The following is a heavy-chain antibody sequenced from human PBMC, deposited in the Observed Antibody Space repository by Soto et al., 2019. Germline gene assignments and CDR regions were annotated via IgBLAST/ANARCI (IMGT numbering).Heavy chain of an antibody. V-gene: IGHV1-46*01. Sequence: ASVKVSFKASGYTFSTYYMHWVRQAPGQGYEWMGIINPSGGSTTYAQKFQGRVTMTRDTSTTTVYMELSSLKSEDTAGYYCARYDYNGYYFDYWGQGTLVTVSS. CDR3: ARYDYNGYYFDY. CDR1: GYTFSTYY. CDR2: INPSGGST. D-gene: IGHD4-4*01. J-gene: IGHJ4*02.